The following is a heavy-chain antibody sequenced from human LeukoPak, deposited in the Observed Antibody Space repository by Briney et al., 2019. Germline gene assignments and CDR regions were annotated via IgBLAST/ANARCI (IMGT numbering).Heavy chain of an antibody. CDR2: ISATGIT. J-gene: IGHJ4*02. Sequence: SETLSLTCDVFSGSISGYYWTWIRQPAGKGLEWIGRISATGITYYNPSLESRVTISLDTSNNQFSLKVTSVTAADTAVYYCARGKEMTRISGYYSFDYWGQGTLLSVSS. V-gene: IGHV4-4*07. D-gene: IGHD5-24*01. CDR1: SGSISGYY. CDR3: ARGKEMTRISGYYSFDY.